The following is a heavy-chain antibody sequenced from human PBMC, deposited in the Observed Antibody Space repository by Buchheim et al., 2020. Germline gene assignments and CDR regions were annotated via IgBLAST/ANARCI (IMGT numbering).Heavy chain of an antibody. CDR3: ARGDYVWGSYRYTGWFDP. CDR1: GGSISSGGYS. CDR2: IYYSGST. Sequence: QVQLQESGPGLVKPSQTLSLTCAVSGGSISSGGYSWSWIRQPPGKGLEWIGYIYYSGSTYYNPSLKSRVTISVDTSKNQFSLKVSSVTAADAAVYYCARGDYVWGSYRYTGWFDPWGQGTL. D-gene: IGHD3-16*02. J-gene: IGHJ5*02. V-gene: IGHV4-30-4*07.